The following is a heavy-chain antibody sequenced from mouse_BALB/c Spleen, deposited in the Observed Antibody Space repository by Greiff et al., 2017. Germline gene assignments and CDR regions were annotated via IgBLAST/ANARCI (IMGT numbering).Heavy chain of an antibody. V-gene: IGHV5-17*02. CDR3: AREGLRLRYAMDY. CDR1: GFTFSSFG. D-gene: IGHD1-2*01. J-gene: IGHJ4*01. CDR2: ISSGSSTI. Sequence: EVKLMESGGGLVQPGGSRKLSCAASGFTFSSFGMHWVRQAPEKGLEWVAYISSGSSTIYYADTVKGRFTISRDNPKNTLFLQMSSLRSEDTAMYYCAREGLRLRYAMDYWGQGTSVTVSS.